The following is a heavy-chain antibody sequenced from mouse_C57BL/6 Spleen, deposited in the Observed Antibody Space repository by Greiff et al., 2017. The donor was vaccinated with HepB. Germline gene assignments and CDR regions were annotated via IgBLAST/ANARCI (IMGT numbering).Heavy chain of an antibody. D-gene: IGHD3-3*01. CDR1: GFTFSDYY. V-gene: IGHV5-16*01. Sequence: EVKLVESEGGLVQPGSSMKLSCTASGFTFSDYYMAWVRQVPEKGLEWVANINYDGSSTYYLDSLKSRFIISRDNAKNILYLQMSSLKSEDTATYYCARDRDGDWYFDVWGTGTTVTVSS. CDR3: ARDRDGDWYFDV. CDR2: INYDGSST. J-gene: IGHJ1*03.